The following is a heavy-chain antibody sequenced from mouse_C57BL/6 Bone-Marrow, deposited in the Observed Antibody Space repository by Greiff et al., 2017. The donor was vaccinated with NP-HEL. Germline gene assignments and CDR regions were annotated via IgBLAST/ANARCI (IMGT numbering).Heavy chain of an antibody. Sequence: EVKVEESGGGLVKPGGSLKLSCAASGFTFSSYAMSWVRQTPEKRLEWVATISDGGSYTYYPDNVKGRFTISRDNAKNNLYLQMSHLKSEDTAMYYCAIIRGYWGQGTTLTVSS. CDR3: AIIRGY. V-gene: IGHV5-4*03. CDR2: ISDGGSYT. CDR1: GFTFSSYA. D-gene: IGHD1-1*01. J-gene: IGHJ2*01.